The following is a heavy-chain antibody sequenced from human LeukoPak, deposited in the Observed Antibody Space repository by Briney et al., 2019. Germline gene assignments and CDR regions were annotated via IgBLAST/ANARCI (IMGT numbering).Heavy chain of an antibody. CDR2: INSDGSST. CDR3: ARGTTGRRYYFDY. V-gene: IGHV3-74*01. J-gene: IGHJ4*02. D-gene: IGHD1-1*01. CDR1: GFTFSSYW. Sequence: RGSLRLSCAASGFTFSSYWMHWVRQAPGKGLVWVSRINSDGSSTSYADSVKGRFTISRDNAKNTLFLQMNSLRAEDTAVYYCARGTTGRRYYFDYWGQGTLVTVSS.